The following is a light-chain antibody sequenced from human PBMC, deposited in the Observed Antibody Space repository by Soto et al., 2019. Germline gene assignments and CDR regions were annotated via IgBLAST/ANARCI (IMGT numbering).Light chain of an antibody. CDR1: NIGSQS. V-gene: IGLV3-21*01. CDR2: YDR. J-gene: IGLJ2*01. Sequence: SYVLTQPPSVSVSPGKTATITCGGNNIGSQSVHWYQQKPGQAPVLVMFYDRVRPSGIPDRVSGSNSGNTATLTISRVEAGDEADYYCQVWDSSGDHVGVFGGGTKLTVL. CDR3: QVWDSSGDHVGV.